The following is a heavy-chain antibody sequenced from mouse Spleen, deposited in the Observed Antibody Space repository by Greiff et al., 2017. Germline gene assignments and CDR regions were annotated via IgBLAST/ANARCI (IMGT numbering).Heavy chain of an antibody. D-gene: IGHD1-1*01. Sequence: QVQLQQPGAELVRPGTSVTLSCKASGYTFTSYWMHWVKQRPGQGLEWIGVIDPSDSYTNYNQKFKGKATLTVDTSSSTAYMQLSSLTSEDSAVYYCAFITTVVSPYAMDYWGQGTSVTVSS. CDR3: AFITTVVSPYAMDY. CDR1: GYTFTSYW. J-gene: IGHJ4*01. V-gene: IGHV1-59*01. CDR2: IDPSDSYT.